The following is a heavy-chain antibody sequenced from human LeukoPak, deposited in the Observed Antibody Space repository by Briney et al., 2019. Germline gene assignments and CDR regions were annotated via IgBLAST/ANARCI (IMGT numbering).Heavy chain of an antibody. D-gene: IGHD3-10*01. CDR2: ISGSGGST. Sequence: GGSLRLSCAASGFTFSSYAMSWVRQAPGKGLEWVSAISGSGGSTYYADSVKGRFTISRDNSKNTLYLQMNSLRAEDTAVYYCAKDRGDVPDEQEAYDEFAFDIWGQGTMVTVSS. V-gene: IGHV3-23*01. J-gene: IGHJ3*02. CDR3: AKDRGDVPDEQEAYDEFAFDI. CDR1: GFTFSSYA.